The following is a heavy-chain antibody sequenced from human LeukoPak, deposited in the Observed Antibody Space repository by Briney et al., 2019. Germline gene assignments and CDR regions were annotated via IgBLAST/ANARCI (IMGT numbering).Heavy chain of an antibody. Sequence: GGSLRLSCAASGFIFSAYAMSWVRQAPGQGLEWISVIGTGGETHYADSVRGRFTISRSNFKNTLYLQMNSLRAEDTAVYYCAKRVTVTTKYFDSWGQGTLVTVSS. CDR2: IGTGGET. CDR3: AKRVTVTTKYFDS. CDR1: GFIFSAYA. D-gene: IGHD4-17*01. V-gene: IGHV3-23*01. J-gene: IGHJ4*02.